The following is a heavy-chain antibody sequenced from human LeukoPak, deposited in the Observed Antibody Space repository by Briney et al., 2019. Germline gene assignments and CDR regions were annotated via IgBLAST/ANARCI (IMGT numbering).Heavy chain of an antibody. CDR2: IRWCGNTK. CDR3: ARGLFLSGYLDAFDI. V-gene: IGHV3-11*01. D-gene: IGHD3-22*01. J-gene: IGHJ3*02. Sequence: GGSLILSCAASGFTFSDYYMSWIRQAPGKGLGWVSYIRWCGNTKYYASSVEGRFTISRDNAKNSLSLQMNSLRVEDTVVYDCARGLFLSGYLDAFDIWGQGTVVTVSS. CDR1: GFTFSDYY.